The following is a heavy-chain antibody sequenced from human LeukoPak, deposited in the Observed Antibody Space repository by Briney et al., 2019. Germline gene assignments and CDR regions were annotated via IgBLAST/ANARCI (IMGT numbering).Heavy chain of an antibody. V-gene: IGHV3-15*01. CDR3: TARYFDWLFQDY. CDR1: GFTFSNAW. D-gene: IGHD3-9*01. Sequence: GGSLRLSCAASGFTFSNAWMSWVRQAPGKGLEWVGRIKSKTGGGTTDYAAPVKGRFTISRDDSKNTLYLQMNSLKTEDTAVYYCTARYFDWLFQDYWGQGTLVTVSS. CDR2: IKSKTGGGTT. J-gene: IGHJ4*02.